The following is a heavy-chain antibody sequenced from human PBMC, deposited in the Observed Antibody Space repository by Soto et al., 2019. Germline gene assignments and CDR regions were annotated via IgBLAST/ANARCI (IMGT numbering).Heavy chain of an antibody. CDR1: GYTLTELS. CDR3: ATSFPPYCISTSWTTAMDN. J-gene: IGHJ4*02. V-gene: IGHV1-24*01. Sequence: ASVKVCCKVSGYTLTELSMHWVRHAPGKGLEWMGGFDPEDGETIYAQKFQGRVTMTEDTSTDTAYMELSSLRSEDTAVYYCATSFPPYCISTSWTTAMDNWGQETLVTVSS. D-gene: IGHD2-2*01. CDR2: FDPEDGET.